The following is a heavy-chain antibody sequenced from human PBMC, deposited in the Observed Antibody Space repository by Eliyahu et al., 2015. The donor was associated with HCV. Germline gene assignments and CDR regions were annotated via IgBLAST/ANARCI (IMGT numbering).Heavy chain of an antibody. Sequence: EVXLVESGGGLVKPGGSLRLSCAASGXXFSXYSMNXVRQAPGKGLXWVSSISSSSSYIYYADSVKGRFTISRDNAKNSLYLQMNSLRAEDTAVYYCARDPPLYSYGLIDDRYWGQGTLVTVSS. V-gene: IGHV3-21*01. D-gene: IGHD5-18*01. J-gene: IGHJ4*02. CDR2: ISSSSSYI. CDR1: GXXFSXYS. CDR3: ARDPPLYSYGLIDDRY.